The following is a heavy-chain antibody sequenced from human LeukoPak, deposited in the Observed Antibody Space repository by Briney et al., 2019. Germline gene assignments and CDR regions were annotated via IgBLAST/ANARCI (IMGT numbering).Heavy chain of an antibody. CDR2: MNPANGNT. J-gene: IGHJ5*02. D-gene: IGHD2-2*01. CDR3: ARVGCSPISCHTWFDP. CDR1: GYTFTSYD. Sequence: ASVKVSCKASGYTFTSYDMHWVRQATGQGLEWMGWMNPANGNTVYARKFQGRVTIRRDISISTAYMELSSLRSEDTAVYYCARVGCSPISCHTWFDPWGQGTLVTVSS. V-gene: IGHV1-8*03.